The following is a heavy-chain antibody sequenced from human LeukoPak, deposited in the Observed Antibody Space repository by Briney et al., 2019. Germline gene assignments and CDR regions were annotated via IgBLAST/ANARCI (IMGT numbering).Heavy chain of an antibody. Sequence: APVKLSCKASGGTFTRYAISWVRQAPGQGLEWMGRIIPILGIANSAKKFQGRVKITSDKSTRTTYMALSSLRSADPALHYFAGYGVGARNFDYWGRETRVSVSS. V-gene: IGHV1-69*04. CDR3: AGYGVGARNFDY. D-gene: IGHD1-26*01. CDR1: GGTFTRYA. CDR2: IIPILGIA. J-gene: IGHJ4*02.